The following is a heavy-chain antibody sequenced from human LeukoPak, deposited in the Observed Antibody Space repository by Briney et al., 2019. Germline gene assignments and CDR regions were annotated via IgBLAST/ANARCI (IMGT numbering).Heavy chain of an antibody. D-gene: IGHD6-13*01. CDR3: ARDLIAAAGGLTNWFDP. J-gene: IGHJ5*02. CDR1: GGSISSGSYY. Sequence: SQTLSLTCTVSGGSISSGSYYWSWIRQPAGKGLEWIGRIYTSGSTNYNPSLKSRVTISVDTSKNQFSLKLSSVTAADTAVYYCARDLIAAAGGLTNWFDPWGQGTLVTVSS. CDR2: IYTSGST. V-gene: IGHV4-61*02.